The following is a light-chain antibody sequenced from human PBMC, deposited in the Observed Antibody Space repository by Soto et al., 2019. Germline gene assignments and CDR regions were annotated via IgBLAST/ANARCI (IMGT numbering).Light chain of an antibody. J-gene: IGKJ2*01. V-gene: IGKV1-33*01. CDR1: QDISNY. CDR2: DAT. CDR3: HPHDNLPQT. Sequence: DIQMTQSPPSLSASVGDRVTITCQASQDISNYLNWYQQKPGRAPRLLIYDATNLQTGVPPRFSGSGSGTDFTFTISSLHPDDTATYYCHPHDNLPQTFGQGTKLEIK.